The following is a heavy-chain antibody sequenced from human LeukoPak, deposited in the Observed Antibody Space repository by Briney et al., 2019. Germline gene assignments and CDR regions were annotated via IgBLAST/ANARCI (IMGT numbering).Heavy chain of an antibody. CDR2: ISWNSGSI. CDR1: GFTFDDYA. CDR3: AKDSSGS. Sequence: GGSLRLSCAASGFTFDDYAMHWVRQAPGKGLEWVSDISWNSGSIGYADSVKGRFTISRDNAKNSLYLQMNSLRAEDTALYYCAKDSSGSWGQGTMVTVSS. D-gene: IGHD3-10*01. J-gene: IGHJ3*01. V-gene: IGHV3-9*01.